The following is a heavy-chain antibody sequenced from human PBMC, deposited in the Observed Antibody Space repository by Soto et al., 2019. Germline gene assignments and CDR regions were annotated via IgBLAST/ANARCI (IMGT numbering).Heavy chain of an antibody. Sequence: QVQLVQSGAEVKKPGASVKVSCKASGYTFTSYYMHWVRQAPGQGLEWMGIINPSGGNTSYAQKLQGRVTLTRDTSTSTVYMELSSLSSEDTAVYYCASESPNFHFVTDSWGQETLITFSS. D-gene: IGHD2-21*01. CDR2: INPSGGNT. V-gene: IGHV1-46*03. J-gene: IGHJ4*02. CDR3: ASESPNFHFVTDS. CDR1: GYTFTSYY.